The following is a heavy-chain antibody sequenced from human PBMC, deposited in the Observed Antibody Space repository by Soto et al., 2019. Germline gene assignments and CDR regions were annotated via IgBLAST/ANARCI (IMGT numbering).Heavy chain of an antibody. CDR1: GFTFSSYG. D-gene: IGHD2-2*01. CDR2: IWYDGSNK. Sequence: PGGSLRLSCAASGFTFSSYGMHWVRQAPGKGLERVAVIWYDGSNKYYADSVKGRFTISRDNSKNTLYLQMNSLRAEDTAVYYCARDGGGVVPFWRVVNEYYYYMDVWGKGTTVTVSS. V-gene: IGHV3-33*01. J-gene: IGHJ6*03. CDR3: ARDGGGVVPFWRVVNEYYYYMDV.